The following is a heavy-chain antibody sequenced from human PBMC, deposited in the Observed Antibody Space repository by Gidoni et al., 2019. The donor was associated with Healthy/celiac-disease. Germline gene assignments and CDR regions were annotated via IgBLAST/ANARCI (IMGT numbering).Heavy chain of an antibody. Sequence: EVQLLESGGGLVQPGGSLRLSCAASGFTFSSYAMSWVRQAPGKGLEWVSAISGSGGSTYYADSVKGRFTISRDNSKNTLYLQMNSLRAEDTAVYYCAQWLPTTKLRSPWVEGYWGQGTLVTVSS. CDR2: ISGSGGST. CDR1: GFTFSSYA. CDR3: AQWLPTTKLRSPWVEGY. D-gene: IGHD6-19*01. V-gene: IGHV3-23*01. J-gene: IGHJ4*02.